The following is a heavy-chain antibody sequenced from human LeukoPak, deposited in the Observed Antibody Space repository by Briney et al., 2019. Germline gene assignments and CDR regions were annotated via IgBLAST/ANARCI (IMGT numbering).Heavy chain of an antibody. CDR3: ATLGGRITMVQNWFDP. V-gene: IGHV5-51*01. CDR1: GYSFTSYW. Sequence: GESLKISCKGSGYSFTSYWIGWVRQMPGKGLEWMGIIYPGDSDTRYSPSFQGQVTISADKSISTAYLQWSSLKASDTAMYYCATLGGRITMVQNWFDPWGQGTLVTVSS. D-gene: IGHD3-10*01. CDR2: IYPGDSDT. J-gene: IGHJ5*02.